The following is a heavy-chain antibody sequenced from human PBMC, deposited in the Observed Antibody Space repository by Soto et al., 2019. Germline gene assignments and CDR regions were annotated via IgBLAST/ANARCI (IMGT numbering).Heavy chain of an antibody. D-gene: IGHD3-16*01. V-gene: IGHV1-3*01. CDR2: INAGNGNT. CDR1: GYTFTSYA. Sequence: QVQLVQSGVEVKKPGASVKVSCKASGYTFTSYAMHWVRQAPGQRLEWMGWINAGNGNTKYSQKFQGRVTITRDTSASTAYMELSSLRSEDTAVYYCARVIGGLYYFDYWGQGTLVTVSS. CDR3: ARVIGGLYYFDY. J-gene: IGHJ4*02.